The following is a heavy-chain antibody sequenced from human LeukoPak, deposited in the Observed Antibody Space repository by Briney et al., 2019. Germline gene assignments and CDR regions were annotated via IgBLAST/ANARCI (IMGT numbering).Heavy chain of an antibody. CDR2: INPDGSRT. V-gene: IGHV3-74*01. D-gene: IGHD1-14*01. CDR3: SRDFNGRNDF. J-gene: IGHJ4*02. CDR1: GFTFSSNW. Sequence: GGSLRLSCAASGFTFSSNWMHWVRQGPGKGLGWVSRINPDGSRTDYAESVKGRFTISRDNAKNTLSLEMNSLGDEDTAVYYRSRDFNGRNDFWGQGTLVTVSS.